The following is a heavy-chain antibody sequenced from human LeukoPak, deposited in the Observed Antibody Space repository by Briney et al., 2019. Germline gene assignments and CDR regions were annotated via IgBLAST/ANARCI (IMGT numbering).Heavy chain of an antibody. Sequence: SETLSLTCTVSSGSISSYYWGWIRQPPGKGLEWIGNIYYSGSTYYNESLESRVTISIDTSKNQFSLKLNSVTAADTAMYYCAKSGGYCLIDYWGQGTLVTVSS. D-gene: IGHD1-26*01. J-gene: IGHJ4*02. CDR2: IYYSGST. CDR3: AKSGGYCLIDY. V-gene: IGHV4-59*04. CDR1: SGSISSYY.